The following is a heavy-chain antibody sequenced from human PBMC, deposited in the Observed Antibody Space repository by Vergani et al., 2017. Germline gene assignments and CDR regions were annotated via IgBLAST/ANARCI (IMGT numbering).Heavy chain of an antibody. CDR3: ARVLDSSYYYGMDV. D-gene: IGHD1-1*01. CDR2: IKSKTDGGTT. Sequence: VQLVESGGGLVKPGGSLRLSCAASGFTFSNAWMSWVRQAPGKGLEWVGGIKSKTDGGTTGYAGPVKGRFTISRDNAKNSLYLQMNSLRAEDTALYHCARVLDSSYYYGMDVWGQGTTVTVSS. J-gene: IGHJ6*02. CDR1: GFTFSNAW. V-gene: IGHV3-15*05.